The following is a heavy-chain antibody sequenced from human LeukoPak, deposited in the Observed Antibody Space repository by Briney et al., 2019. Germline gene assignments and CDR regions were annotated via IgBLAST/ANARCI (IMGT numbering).Heavy chain of an antibody. CDR3: ARAGAYYDFWSGPKDPHNWFDP. CDR2: IYYSGST. J-gene: IGHJ5*02. Sequence: SETLSLTCTVSGGSISSGGYYWSWIRQHPGKGLEWIGYIYYSGSTYYNPSLKSRVTISVDTSKNQFSLKLSSVTAADTAVYYCARAGAYYDFWSGPKDPHNWFDPWGQGTLVTVSS. D-gene: IGHD3-3*01. CDR1: GGSISSGGYY. V-gene: IGHV4-31*03.